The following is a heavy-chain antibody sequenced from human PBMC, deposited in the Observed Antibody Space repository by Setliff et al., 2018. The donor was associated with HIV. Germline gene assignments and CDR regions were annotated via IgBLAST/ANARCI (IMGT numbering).Heavy chain of an antibody. Sequence: SETLSLTCNLSGDSIRSQFWTWIRQTPGKGLEWIASIETTGTVNYSPSLKSRGSISLDPSRSRFSLTLRSVTAADTAVYYCARVPSAGVRGRPGLYHWFDPWGQGTLVTVSS. CDR2: IETTGTV. CDR3: ARVPSAGVRGRPGLYHWFDP. D-gene: IGHD3-3*01. CDR1: GDSIRSQF. J-gene: IGHJ5*02. V-gene: IGHV4-4*08.